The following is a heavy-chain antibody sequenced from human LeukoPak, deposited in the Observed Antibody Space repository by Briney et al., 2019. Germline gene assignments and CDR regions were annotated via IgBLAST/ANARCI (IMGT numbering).Heavy chain of an antibody. CDR3: ARYLGSSEFDC. V-gene: IGHV4-59*01. D-gene: IGHD6-6*01. CDR2: IYYSGST. J-gene: IGHJ4*02. Sequence: PSETLSLTCTVSGGSISSSYWSWIRQPPGKGLEWIGYIYYSGSTNYNPSLKSRVTISVDTSKNQCSLKLSSVTAADTAVYYCARYLGSSEFDCWGQGTLVTVSS. CDR1: GGSISSSY.